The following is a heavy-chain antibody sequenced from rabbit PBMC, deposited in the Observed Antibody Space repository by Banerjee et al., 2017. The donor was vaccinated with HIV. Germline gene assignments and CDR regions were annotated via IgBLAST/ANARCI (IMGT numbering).Heavy chain of an antibody. D-gene: IGHD4-1*01. J-gene: IGHJ4*01. CDR2: IYADKGSA. CDR3: ARDLAGVIGWNFGL. Sequence: PLKESGGGLVTPGGNLTLTCTASGFDISSYHMCWVRQAPGKGLEWIGIIYADKGSADYANWVNGRFTISSDNAQNTVDLQMNRLTEADTATYFCARDLAGVIGWNFGLWGPGTLVTVS. CDR1: GFDISSYH. V-gene: IGHV1S7*01.